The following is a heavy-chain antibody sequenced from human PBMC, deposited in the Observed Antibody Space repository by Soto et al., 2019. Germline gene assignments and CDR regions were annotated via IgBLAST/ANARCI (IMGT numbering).Heavy chain of an antibody. Sequence: EVQVLESGGGLVQPGGSLRLSCAASGFTFSSYAMTWVRQAPGKGLEWVSAISGSGGSTYYADSVKGRVTISRDNSKNTLYLQMNSLRAEDTAVYYCAKSSGYSSGCFDYWGQGTLVTVSS. CDR1: GFTFSSYA. J-gene: IGHJ4*02. CDR3: AKSSGYSSGCFDY. CDR2: ISGSGGST. D-gene: IGHD6-19*01. V-gene: IGHV3-23*01.